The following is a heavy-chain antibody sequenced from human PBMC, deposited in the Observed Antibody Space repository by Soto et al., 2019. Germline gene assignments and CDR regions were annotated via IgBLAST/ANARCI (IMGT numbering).Heavy chain of an antibody. CDR1: GGSISTGGYY. CDR3: ARILSVTLFDN. Sequence: QVQLQESGPGLVKPSQTLSLTCTVSGGSISTGGYYWTWIRQHPGKALEWIGYIYYSGSTYYNPSLTSRVTISVDTSKNQFSLKLSSVTAADTAVYYCARILSVTLFDNWGQGTLVTVSS. D-gene: IGHD4-17*01. CDR2: IYYSGST. V-gene: IGHV4-31*03. J-gene: IGHJ4*02.